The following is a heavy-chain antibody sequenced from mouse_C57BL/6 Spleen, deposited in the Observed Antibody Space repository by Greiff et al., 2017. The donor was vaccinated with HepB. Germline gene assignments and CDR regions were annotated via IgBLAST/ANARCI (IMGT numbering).Heavy chain of an antibody. Sequence: QVQLQQSGAELVRPGTSVKVSCKASGYAFTNYLIEWVKQRPGQGLEWIGVINPGSGGTNYNEKFKGKAKLTAEKSSSTAYMQLSSLTSEDSAVYFCARKDYDYDEDYYAMDYWGQGTSVTVSS. CDR2: INPGSGGT. CDR1: GYAFTNYL. J-gene: IGHJ4*01. CDR3: ARKDYDYDEDYYAMDY. D-gene: IGHD2-4*01. V-gene: IGHV1-54*01.